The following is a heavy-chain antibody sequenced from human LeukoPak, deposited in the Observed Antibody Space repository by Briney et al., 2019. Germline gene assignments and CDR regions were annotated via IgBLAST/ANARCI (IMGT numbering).Heavy chain of an antibody. CDR1: GYGFSSFG. V-gene: IGHV1-18*01. D-gene: IGHD3-16*01. CDR3: TRDLGDASGSFFDY. J-gene: IGHJ4*02. CDR2: VSDYNGKS. Sequence: ASVEVSCKGFGYGFSSFGVSWVRQAPGQGLEWMGWVSDYNGKSDYARKVQGRVTMTTDTSTSTAYMELRSLRSDDTAVYYCTRDLGDASGSFFDYWGQGTLVTVSS.